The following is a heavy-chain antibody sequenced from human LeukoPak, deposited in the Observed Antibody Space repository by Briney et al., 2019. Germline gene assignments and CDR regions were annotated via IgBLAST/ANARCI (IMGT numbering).Heavy chain of an antibody. CDR3: ARVRGSGSYLKYYFDY. D-gene: IGHD3-10*01. J-gene: IGHJ4*02. CDR2: IKQDGSEK. CDR1: GFTFSSYW. Sequence: PGGSLRLSCAASGFTFSSYWMSWVRQAPGQGLEWVANIKQDGSEKYYVDSVKGRFTISRDNAKNSLYLQMNSLRAEDTAVYYCARVRGSGSYLKYYFDYWGQGTLVTVSS. V-gene: IGHV3-7*01.